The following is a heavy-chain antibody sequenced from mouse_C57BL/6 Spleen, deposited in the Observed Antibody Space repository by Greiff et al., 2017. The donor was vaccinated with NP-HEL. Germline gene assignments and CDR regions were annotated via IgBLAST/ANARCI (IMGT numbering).Heavy chain of an antibody. Sequence: EVMLVESGEGLVKPGGSLKLSCAASGFTFSSYAMSWVRQTPEKRLEWVAYISSGGDYIYYADTVKGRFTISRDNARNTLYLQMSSQKSEDTAMYYCTRGGDDPAWFAYWGQGTLVTVSA. CDR2: ISSGGDYI. CDR3: TRGGDDPAWFAY. J-gene: IGHJ3*01. V-gene: IGHV5S21*01. D-gene: IGHD2-3*01. CDR1: GFTFSSYA.